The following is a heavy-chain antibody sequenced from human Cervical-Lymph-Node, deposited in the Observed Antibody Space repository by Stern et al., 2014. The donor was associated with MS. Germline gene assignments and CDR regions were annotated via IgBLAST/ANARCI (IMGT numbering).Heavy chain of an antibody. CDR3: ARAVGATLNY. CDR1: GYTFTGYF. Sequence: VQLVESGAEVEKPGASVKVSCEASGYTFTGYFIHWVRQAPGQGLEWMGRINPNSGDTNYAQKFQGRVTMTRDTSMSTAYMELRTLRSDDTAVYYCARAVGATLNYWGQGTLVTVSS. V-gene: IGHV1-2*06. J-gene: IGHJ4*02. CDR2: INPNSGDT. D-gene: IGHD1-26*01.